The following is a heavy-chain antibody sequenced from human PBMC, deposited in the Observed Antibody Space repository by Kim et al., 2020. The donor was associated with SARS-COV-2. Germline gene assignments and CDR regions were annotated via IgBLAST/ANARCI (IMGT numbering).Heavy chain of an antibody. J-gene: IGHJ3*02. CDR2: IYYSGST. V-gene: IGHV4-59*13. Sequence: SETLSLTCTVSGGSISSYYWSWIRQPPGKGLEWIGYIYYSGSTNYNPSLKSRVTISVDTSKNQFSLKLSSVTAADTAVYYCARAVQLWSGSLVDAFDIWGQGTMVTVSS. CDR3: ARAVQLWSGSLVDAFDI. CDR1: GGSISSYY. D-gene: IGHD3-3*01.